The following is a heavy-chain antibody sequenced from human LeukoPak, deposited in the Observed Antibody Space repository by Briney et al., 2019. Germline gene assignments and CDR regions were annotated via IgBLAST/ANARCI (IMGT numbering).Heavy chain of an antibody. CDR3: ARGKYNWNDGYDSGIDY. CDR1: GGSISSYY. D-gene: IGHD1-1*01. J-gene: IGHJ4*02. Sequence: SETLSLTCTVSGGSISSYYWSWIRQPAGMGLEWIGRIYTSGSTNDHPSLKRLVTMSVDPSQNHFSQKLSHVTAADTAVYYCARGKYNWNDGYDSGIDYWGQGTLVTVSS. V-gene: IGHV4-4*07. CDR2: IYTSGST.